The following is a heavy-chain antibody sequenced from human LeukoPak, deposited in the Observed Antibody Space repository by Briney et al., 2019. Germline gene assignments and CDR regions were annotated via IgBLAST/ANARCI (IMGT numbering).Heavy chain of an antibody. CDR3: ARVRGVRGYYDSSGPFDY. J-gene: IGHJ4*02. CDR2: ISSSVIYI. V-gene: IGHV3-21*01. CDR1: GFTFSNYN. Sequence: GGSLRLSCAVSGFTFSNYNMNWVRQAPGKGLEWVSSISSSVIYIYYADSVKGRFTISRDNAKNSLYLQMDSLRAEDTAVYYCARVRGVRGYYDSSGPFDYWGQGTLVTVSS. D-gene: IGHD3-22*01.